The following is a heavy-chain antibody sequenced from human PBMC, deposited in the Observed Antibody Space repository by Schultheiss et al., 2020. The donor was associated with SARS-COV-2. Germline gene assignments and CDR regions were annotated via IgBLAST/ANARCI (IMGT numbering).Heavy chain of an antibody. CDR1: GFTFSSYA. CDR3: ARASITAQYGMDV. V-gene: IGHV3-30*14. J-gene: IGHJ6*02. Sequence: GGSLRLSCAASGFTFSSYAMHWVRQAPGKGLEWVAVISYDGSNKYYADSVKGRFTISRDNSKNTLYLQMNSLRAEDTAVYYCARASITAQYGMDVWGQGTTVTVSS. D-gene: IGHD3-10*01. CDR2: ISYDGSNK.